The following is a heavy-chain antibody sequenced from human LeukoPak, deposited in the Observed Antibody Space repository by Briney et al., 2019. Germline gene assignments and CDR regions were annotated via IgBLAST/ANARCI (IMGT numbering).Heavy chain of an antibody. CDR2: ISYDGSNK. Sequence: GGSLRLSCAASGFTFSSYGMHWVRQAPGKGLEWVAVISYDGSNKYYADSVKGRFTISRDNSKNTLYLQMNSLRAEDTAVYYCAKDESYYYGSGSYDTFDIWGRGTMVTVSS. J-gene: IGHJ3*02. CDR1: GFTFSSYG. V-gene: IGHV3-30*18. D-gene: IGHD3-10*01. CDR3: AKDESYYYGSGSYDTFDI.